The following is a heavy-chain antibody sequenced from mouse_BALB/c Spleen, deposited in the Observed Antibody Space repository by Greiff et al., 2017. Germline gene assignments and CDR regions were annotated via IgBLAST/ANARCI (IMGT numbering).Heavy chain of an antibody. CDR3: ARDDGAWFAY. J-gene: IGHJ3*01. D-gene: IGHD2-12*01. CDR1: GYTFTSYW. CDR2: INPSNGRT. V-gene: IGHV1S81*02. Sequence: QQSCKASGYTFTSYWMHWVKQRPGQGLEWIGEINPSNGRTNYNEKFKSKATLTVDKSSSTAYMQLSSLTSEDSAVYYCARDDGAWFAYWGQGTLVTVSA.